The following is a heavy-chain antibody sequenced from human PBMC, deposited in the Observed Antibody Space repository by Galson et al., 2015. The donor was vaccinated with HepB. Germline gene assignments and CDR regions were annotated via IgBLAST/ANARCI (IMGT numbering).Heavy chain of an antibody. D-gene: IGHD3-16*01. V-gene: IGHV4-39*01. J-gene: IGHJ3*02. CDR2: IYYSGST. CDR3: ARQGDGGRVLDM. Sequence: LSLTCTVSGGSISSSSYYWGWIRQPPGKGLEWIGSIYYSGSTYYNASLKSRVTISVDTSKNQFSLKLSSVTAADTAVYYCARQGDGGRVLDMWGQGTMVTVSS. CDR1: GGSISSSSYY.